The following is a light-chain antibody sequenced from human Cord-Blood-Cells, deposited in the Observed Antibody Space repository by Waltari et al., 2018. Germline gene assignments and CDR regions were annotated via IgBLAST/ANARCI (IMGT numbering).Light chain of an antibody. Sequence: EIVLTHSAAPLSLPPGERANPSCRASQSVSSYLAWYQQKPGQAPRLLIYDASNRATGIPARFSGSGSGTDFTLTISSLEPEDFAVYYCQQRSNWPPITFGQGTRLEIK. CDR3: QQRSNWPPIT. CDR1: QSVSSY. J-gene: IGKJ5*01. V-gene: IGKV3-11*01. CDR2: DAS.